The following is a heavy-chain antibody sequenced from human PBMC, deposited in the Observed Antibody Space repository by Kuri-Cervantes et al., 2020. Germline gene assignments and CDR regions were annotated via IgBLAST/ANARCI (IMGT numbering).Heavy chain of an antibody. CDR1: GGSISSYY. D-gene: IGHD2-2*01. CDR2: IYYSGGT. J-gene: IGHJ3*02. V-gene: IGHV4-59*01. CDR3: ARAPGSRGVVPAAFDI. Sequence: GTLRLTCTVPGGSISSYYWSWIRQPPGKGLEWIGYIYYSGGTNYNPSLKSRVTISVDTSKNQFSLKLSSVTAADTAVYYCARAPGSRGVVPAAFDIWGQGTMVTVSS.